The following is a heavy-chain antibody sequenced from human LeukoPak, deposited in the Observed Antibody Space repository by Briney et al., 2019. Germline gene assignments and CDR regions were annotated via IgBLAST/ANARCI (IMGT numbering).Heavy chain of an antibody. CDR1: GFTFSSYG. J-gene: IGHJ4*02. CDR3: ARGTGLDY. CDR2: ISASGGTT. V-gene: IGHV3-21*01. Sequence: GGSLRLSCAASGFTFSSYGMNWVRQAPGKGLEWVSSISASGGTTYYADSVKGRFTISRDNAKNSLYLQLNSLRAEDTAIYYCARGTGLDYWGQGTLVTVSS. D-gene: IGHD3/OR15-3a*01.